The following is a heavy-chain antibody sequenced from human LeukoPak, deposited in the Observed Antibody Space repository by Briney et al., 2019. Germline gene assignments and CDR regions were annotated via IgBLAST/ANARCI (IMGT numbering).Heavy chain of an antibody. D-gene: IGHD3-22*01. CDR2: IYPGDSDT. V-gene: IGHV5-51*01. CDR1: GYSFNTYW. CDR3: AIPYDSSGYYEYYFDY. Sequence: GESLKISCKGSGYSFNTYWIGWVRQMPGKGLEWMGIIYPGDSDTRYSPSFQGQVTISADKSISTAYLQWSSLKASDTAIYYCAIPYDSSGYYEYYFDYWGQGTLVTVSS. J-gene: IGHJ4*02.